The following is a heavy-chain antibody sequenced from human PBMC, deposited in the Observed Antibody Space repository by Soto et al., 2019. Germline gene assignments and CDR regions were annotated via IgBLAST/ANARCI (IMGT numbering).Heavy chain of an antibody. CDR2: INPNGGST. J-gene: IGHJ4*02. D-gene: IGHD5-18*01. CDR3: ATSVNSAMAFDY. V-gene: IGHV1-46*01. Sequence: QVQLVQSGAEVKKPGASVKVSCKASGYTFTHYYMHWVRQAPGQGLEWMGIINPNGGSTTYAQRVRAGFNMTSDTSTSTVYMELGRLRSEGSAVYYCATSVNSAMAFDYWGQGTLVTVSS. CDR1: GYTFTHYY.